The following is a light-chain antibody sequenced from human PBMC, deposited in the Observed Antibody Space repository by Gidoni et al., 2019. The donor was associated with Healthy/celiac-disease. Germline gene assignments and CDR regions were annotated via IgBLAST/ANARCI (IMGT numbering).Light chain of an antibody. CDR2: GNS. CDR3: QSYDSSLSGSGV. J-gene: IGLJ1*01. V-gene: IGLV1-40*01. Sequence: QSVLTQSPSVSGAPGQRVTISCTGSSSNIGAVYDVHWYQQLPGTAPKLLIYGNSNRPSGVPDRFSGSKSGTSASLAITGLQAEDEADYYCQSYDSSLSGSGVFGTGTKVTVL. CDR1: SSNIGAVYD.